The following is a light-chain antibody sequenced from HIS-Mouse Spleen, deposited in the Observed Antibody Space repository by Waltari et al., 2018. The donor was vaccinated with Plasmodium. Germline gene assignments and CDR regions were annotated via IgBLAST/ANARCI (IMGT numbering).Light chain of an antibody. CDR2: AAS. V-gene: IGKV1-39*01. CDR3: QQSYSTWT. CDR1: QSISSY. Sequence: DIQMTQSPSSLSASVADRVTITCRASQSISSYLNLYQQKPGKAPNLLIYAASSLQSGVPSRFSGSGSGTDFTLTISSLQPEDFATYYCQQSYSTWTFGQGTKVEIK. J-gene: IGKJ1*01.